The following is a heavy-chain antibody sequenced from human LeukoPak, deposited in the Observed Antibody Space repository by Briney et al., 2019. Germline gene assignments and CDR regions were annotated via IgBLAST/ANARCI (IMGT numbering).Heavy chain of an antibody. CDR3: ARVTIFGVVIGY. CDR1: GGSVSSGSYY. V-gene: IGHV4-61*01. Sequence: SETLSLTCTVSGGSVSSGSYYWSWIRQPPGKGLEWIGYIYYSGSTNYNPSLKSRVTISVDTSKNQFSLKLSSVTAADTAVYYCARVTIFGVVIGYWGQGTLVTVSS. CDR2: IYYSGST. D-gene: IGHD3-3*01. J-gene: IGHJ4*02.